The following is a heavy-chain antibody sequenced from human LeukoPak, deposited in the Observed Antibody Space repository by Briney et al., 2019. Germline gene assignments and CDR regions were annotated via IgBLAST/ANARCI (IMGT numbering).Heavy chain of an antibody. CDR3: AKDKNDSGDYSSMDV. J-gene: IGHJ6*03. CDR1: GFTFSCYA. V-gene: IGHV3-30*02. D-gene: IGHD4-17*01. Sequence: PGGSLRLSCAASGFTFSCYAMLWVRQAPGKGLEWVAFIQYDGRNKCCADSVKGRFTVSRDNSKNTLYLQMNSLRVEDTAIYCCAKDKNDSGDYSSMDVWGKGTTVTVSS. CDR2: IQYDGRNK.